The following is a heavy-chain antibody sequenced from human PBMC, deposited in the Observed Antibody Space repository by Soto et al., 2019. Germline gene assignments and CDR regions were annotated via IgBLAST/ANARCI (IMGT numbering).Heavy chain of an antibody. V-gene: IGHV4-28*01. J-gene: IGHJ6*02. CDR1: GYSIISSNW. CDR3: ARRQDYYYGMDV. CDR2: IFYTGST. Sequence: PSETLSLTCAVSGYSIISSNWWGWIRQPPGKGLEWIGYIFYTGSTYYNPSLKSRVTMSVYTSKNQFSLKLRSVTAVDTAVYYCARRQDYYYGMDVWGQGTTVTVSS.